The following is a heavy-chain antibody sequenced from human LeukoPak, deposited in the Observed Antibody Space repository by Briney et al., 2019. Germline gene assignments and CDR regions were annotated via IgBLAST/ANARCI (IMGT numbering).Heavy chain of an antibody. V-gene: IGHV4-34*01. CDR1: GGSFSGYY. D-gene: IGHD6-13*01. CDR2: INHSGST. J-gene: IGHJ4*02. Sequence: SETLSLTCAVYGGSFSGYYWSWIRQPPGKGLEWIGEINHSGSTNYNPSLKSRVTISVDTSKNQFSLKLSSVTAADTAVYYCARSGYSSSWLTRRFDYWGQGTLVTVSS. CDR3: ARSGYSSSWLTRRFDY.